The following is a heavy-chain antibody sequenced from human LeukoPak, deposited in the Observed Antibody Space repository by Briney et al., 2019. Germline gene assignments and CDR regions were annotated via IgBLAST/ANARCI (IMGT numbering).Heavy chain of an antibody. CDR3: ASEGTGTGDY. CDR1: GFTFSNYW. Sequence: GGSLRLSCAASGFTFSNYWIHWVRQAPGKGLEWVSYISSSSSTIYYADSVKGRFTISRDNAKNSLYLQMNSLRAEDTAVYYCASEGTGTGDYWGQGTLVTVSS. J-gene: IGHJ4*02. D-gene: IGHD1-1*01. V-gene: IGHV3-48*01. CDR2: ISSSSSTI.